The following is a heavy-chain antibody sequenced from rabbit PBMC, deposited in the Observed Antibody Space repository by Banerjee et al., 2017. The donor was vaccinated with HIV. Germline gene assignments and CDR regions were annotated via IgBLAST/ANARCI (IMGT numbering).Heavy chain of an antibody. Sequence: QSLEESGGDLVKPGASLTLTCTASGFSFSSNYWICWVRQAPGKGLEWIACIYNGDGSTYYASWVNGRFTISKTSSTTVTLQMTSLTAADTATYFCARSYYTGGGGDRFKLWGPGTLVTVS. CDR3: ARSYYTGGGGDRFKL. D-gene: IGHD4-1*01. J-gene: IGHJ4*01. V-gene: IGHV1S40*01. CDR2: IYNGDGST. CDR1: GFSFSSNYW.